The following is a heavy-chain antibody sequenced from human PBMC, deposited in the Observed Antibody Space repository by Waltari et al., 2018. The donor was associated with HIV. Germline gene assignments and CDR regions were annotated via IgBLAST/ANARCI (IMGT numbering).Heavy chain of an antibody. CDR2: INPSGGST. CDR1: GYTFTNYY. V-gene: IGHV1-46*01. Sequence: QVQLVQSGAEVKKPGASVKVSCKASGYTFTNYYMHWVRQAPGQGLEWMGIINPSGGSTTYAQKFQGRVSMTRDTSTSTVYMELSSLRSEDTAVYYCARAIPDMYDNSSGFRGMDVWGHGTTVTVSS. J-gene: IGHJ6*02. D-gene: IGHD1-1*01. CDR3: ARAIPDMYDNSSGFRGMDV.